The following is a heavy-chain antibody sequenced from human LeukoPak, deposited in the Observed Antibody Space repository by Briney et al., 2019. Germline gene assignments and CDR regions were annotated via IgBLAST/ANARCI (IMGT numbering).Heavy chain of an antibody. CDR1: GGSISSYY. J-gene: IGHJ5*02. CDR3: ARRRHSNWFDP. Sequence: SETLSLTCTVSGGSISSYYWSWIRQPPGKGLEWIGHIYGSGSTYYNPSLKSRVTISVDTSKNQFSLKLSSVTAADTAVYYCARRRHSNWFDPWGQGTLVTVSS. CDR2: IYGSGST. V-gene: IGHV4-59*04.